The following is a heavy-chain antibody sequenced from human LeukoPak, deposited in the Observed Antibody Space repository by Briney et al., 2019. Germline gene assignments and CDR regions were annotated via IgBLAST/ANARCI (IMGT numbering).Heavy chain of an antibody. Sequence: SETLSLTCTVSGGSISSYYWSWIRQPPGKGPEWIGYIYYSGSTNYNPSLKSRVTISVDTSKNQFSLKLSSVTAADTAVYYCAREVQWLRCFDYWGQGTLVTVSS. CDR2: IYYSGST. V-gene: IGHV4-59*12. D-gene: IGHD5-12*01. J-gene: IGHJ4*02. CDR3: AREVQWLRCFDY. CDR1: GGSISSYY.